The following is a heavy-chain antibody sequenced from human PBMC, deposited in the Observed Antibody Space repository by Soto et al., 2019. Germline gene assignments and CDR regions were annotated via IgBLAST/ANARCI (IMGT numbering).Heavy chain of an antibody. CDR2: ISTYDDKT. CDR1: GYSFRTHG. D-gene: IGHD6-19*01. J-gene: IGHJ5*02. V-gene: IGHV1-18*01. CDR3: AIDLGYSNSSGCFRNLFDH. Sequence: QVQLVQSGAEVKTPGASVKVSCRASGYSFRTHGISWVRQAPGQGLEWMGWISTYDDKTNFPQKFQGRITMTTDTSTITVYMALRSLRSVVTAVYFCAIDLGYSNSSGCFRNLFDHWGQGTLVTDSS.